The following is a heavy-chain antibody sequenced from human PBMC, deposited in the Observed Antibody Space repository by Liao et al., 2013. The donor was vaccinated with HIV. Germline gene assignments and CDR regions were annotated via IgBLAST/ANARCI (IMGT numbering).Heavy chain of an antibody. V-gene: IGHV4-59*01. CDR1: GGSIRSYY. Sequence: QVQLQESGPGLVKPSETLSLTCTVSGGSIRSYYWIWIRQPPGKRLEWIGYVYYSGSTKYNPSLESRVTMSVDTSMNQFSLRLSSVTAADTAVYYCARGGVDYFDYWGQGTLVTVSS. CDR2: VYYSGST. D-gene: IGHD2-21*01. CDR3: ARGGVDYFDY. J-gene: IGHJ4*02.